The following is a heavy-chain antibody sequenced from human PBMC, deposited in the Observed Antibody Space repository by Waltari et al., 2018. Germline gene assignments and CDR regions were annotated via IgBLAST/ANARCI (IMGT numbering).Heavy chain of an antibody. CDR3: ARDKNYYYYIDV. CDR1: GGSIRSGSYY. J-gene: IGHJ6*03. CDR2: IYTSGST. V-gene: IGHV4-61*02. Sequence: QVQLQESGPGLVKPSQTLSLTCTVSGGSIRSGSYYWRWIRQPAGKGLEWIGRIYTSGSTNYNPSLKSRVTISVDTSKNQFSLKLSSVTAADTAVYYCARDKNYYYYIDVWGKGTTVTVSS.